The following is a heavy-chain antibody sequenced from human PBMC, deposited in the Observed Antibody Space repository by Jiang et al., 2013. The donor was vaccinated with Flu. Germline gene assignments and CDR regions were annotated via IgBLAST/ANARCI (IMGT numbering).Heavy chain of an antibody. CDR2: ISGSGGST. CDR1: GFTFSSYA. Sequence: SGFTFSSYAMSWVRQAPGKGLEWVSAISGSGGSTYYADSVKGRFTISRDNSKNTLYLQMNSLRAEDTAVYYCAKGFKVRQLVRVGYWGQGTLVTVSS. CDR3: AKGFKVRQLVRVGY. V-gene: IGHV3-23*01. J-gene: IGHJ4*02. D-gene: IGHD6-13*01.